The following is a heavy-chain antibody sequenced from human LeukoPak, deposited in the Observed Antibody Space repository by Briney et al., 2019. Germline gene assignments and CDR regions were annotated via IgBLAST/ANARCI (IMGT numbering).Heavy chain of an antibody. CDR3: ARDYGDYAYYYYYYMDV. V-gene: IGHV4-4*07. CDR2: IYTSGST. D-gene: IGHD4-17*01. J-gene: IGHJ6*03. Sequence: GXGXXGXGXIYTSGSTNYNPSLKSRVTMSVDTSKNQFSLKLSSVTAADTAVYYCARDYGDYAYYYYYYMDVWGKGTTVTVSS.